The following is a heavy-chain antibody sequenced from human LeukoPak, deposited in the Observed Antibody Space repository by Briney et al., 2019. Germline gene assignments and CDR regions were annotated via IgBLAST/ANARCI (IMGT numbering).Heavy chain of an antibody. V-gene: IGHV3-23*01. CDR3: ATTGYSSRNY. Sequence: GGSLRLSCTASGFTFSSFAMGWVRQAPGKGLEWVSAISGSGSTYYADSVKGRFTISRDNSKNTLYLRMNSLRAEDTAVYYCATTGYSSRNYWGQGTLVTVSS. D-gene: IGHD6-13*01. CDR1: GFTFSSFA. J-gene: IGHJ4*02. CDR2: ISGSGST.